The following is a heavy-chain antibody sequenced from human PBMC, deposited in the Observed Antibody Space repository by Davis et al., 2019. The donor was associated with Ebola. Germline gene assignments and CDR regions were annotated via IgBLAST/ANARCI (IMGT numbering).Heavy chain of an antibody. D-gene: IGHD3-10*01. J-gene: IGHJ6*02. CDR2: ISSSSSYI. Sequence: GGSLRLSCAASGFTFSSYSMNWVRQAPGKGLEWVSSISSSSSYIYYADSVKGRFTISRDNAKNSLYLQMNSLRAEDTAVYYCAREGSMVRGVMDYYYGMDVWGQGTTVTVSS. CDR1: GFTFSSYS. V-gene: IGHV3-21*01. CDR3: AREGSMVRGVMDYYYGMDV.